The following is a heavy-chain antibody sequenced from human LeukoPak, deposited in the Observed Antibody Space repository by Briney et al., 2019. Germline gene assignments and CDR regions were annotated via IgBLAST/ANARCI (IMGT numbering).Heavy chain of an antibody. CDR2: IKSKTDGGTT. Sequence: GGSLRLSCAASGFTVSSNYMSWVRQAPGKGLEWVGLIKSKTDGGTTDYAAPVKGRFTISRDESKNTLYLQMNSLKTEDTAVYYCTTDPDYYDSSGYINDYWGQGTLVTVSS. V-gene: IGHV3-15*01. J-gene: IGHJ4*02. CDR1: GFTVSSNY. D-gene: IGHD3-22*01. CDR3: TTDPDYYDSSGYINDY.